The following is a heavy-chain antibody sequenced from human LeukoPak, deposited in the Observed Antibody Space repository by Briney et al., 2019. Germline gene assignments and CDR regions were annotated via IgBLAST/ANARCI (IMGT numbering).Heavy chain of an antibody. J-gene: IGHJ3*02. V-gene: IGHV4-39*01. CDR1: GGSISSSSYY. CDR3: ARWRAYGSGVPTSESLGTNAFDI. CDR2: IYYSGST. Sequence: SETLSLTCTVSGGSISSSSYYWGWIRQPPGKGLEWIGSIYYSGSTYYNPSLKSRVTISVDTSKNQFSLKLSSVTAADTAVYYCARWRAYGSGVPTSESLGTNAFDIWGQGTMVTVSS. D-gene: IGHD1-14*01.